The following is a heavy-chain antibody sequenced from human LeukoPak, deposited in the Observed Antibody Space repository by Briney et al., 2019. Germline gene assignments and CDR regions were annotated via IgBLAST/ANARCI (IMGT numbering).Heavy chain of an antibody. Sequence: SETLSLTCAVYGGSFSGYYWSWIRQPPGKGLEWIGEINHSGSTNYNPSLKSRVTISVDTSKNQFSLKLSSVTAADTAVYYCARAGSSWYLVSRSSDYWGQGTLVTVSS. D-gene: IGHD6-13*01. CDR3: ARAGSSWYLVSRSSDY. CDR1: GGSFSGYY. V-gene: IGHV4-34*01. CDR2: INHSGST. J-gene: IGHJ4*02.